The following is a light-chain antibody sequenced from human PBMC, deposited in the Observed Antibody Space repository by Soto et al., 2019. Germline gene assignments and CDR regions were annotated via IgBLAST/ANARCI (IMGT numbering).Light chain of an antibody. J-gene: IGKJ1*01. CDR3: QQYKSWPPWT. CDR1: QSVSSN. Sequence: EIVMTQSPATLSVSPGERGTLSCRASQSVSSNLAWSQQKPGQAPRLPICGASTRATGIPARFSGSGSGTEFTLTISSLQSEDFAVYYCQQYKSWPPWTFGQGTKVDIK. V-gene: IGKV3-15*01. CDR2: GAS.